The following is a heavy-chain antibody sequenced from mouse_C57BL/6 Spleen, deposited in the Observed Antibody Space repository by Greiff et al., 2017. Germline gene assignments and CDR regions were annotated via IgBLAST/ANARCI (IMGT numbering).Heavy chain of an antibody. D-gene: IGHD2-2*01. Sequence: EVHLVESGEGLVKPGGSLKLSCAASGFTFSSYAMSWVRQTPEKRLEWVAYISSGGDYIYYADTVKGRFTISRDNARNTLYLQMSSLKSEDTAMYYCTRGGSTMVTPFDYWGQGTTLTVSS. CDR2: ISSGGDYI. J-gene: IGHJ2*01. V-gene: IGHV5-9-1*02. CDR3: TRGGSTMVTPFDY. CDR1: GFTFSSYA.